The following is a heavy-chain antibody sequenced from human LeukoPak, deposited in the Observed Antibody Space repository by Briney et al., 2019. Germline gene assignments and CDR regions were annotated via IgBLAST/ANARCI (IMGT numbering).Heavy chain of an antibody. CDR2: ISGSGGST. D-gene: IGHD6-19*01. J-gene: IGHJ4*02. V-gene: IGHV3-23*01. CDR3: AKDQRYSSGSFDY. Sequence: GGSLRLSCAASGFTFSSYAMSWVRQAPGKGLEWISAISGSGGSTYYADSVKGRFTISRDNSKNTLYLQMNSLRAEDTAVYYCAKDQRYSSGSFDYWGQGTLVTVSS. CDR1: GFTFSSYA.